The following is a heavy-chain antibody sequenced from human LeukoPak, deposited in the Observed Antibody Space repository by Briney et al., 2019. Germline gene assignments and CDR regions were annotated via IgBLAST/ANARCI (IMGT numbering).Heavy chain of an antibody. J-gene: IGHJ3*02. CDR2: IIPILGIA. CDR1: GGTFSSYA. D-gene: IGHD3-22*01. CDR3: PRVQTGLPYYASSPMGGHAIDI. Sequence: SVSLSCTASGGTFSSYAIGGGRQAPGEGVEWRGGIIPILGIANYAQKFQGRVTITADKPTTTAYTELSTPRSEDPPVYYCPRVQTGLPYYASSPMGGHAIDIWGHGTTVTVSS. V-gene: IGHV1-69*04.